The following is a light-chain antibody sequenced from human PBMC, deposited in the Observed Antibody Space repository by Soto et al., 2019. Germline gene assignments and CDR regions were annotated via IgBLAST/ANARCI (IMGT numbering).Light chain of an antibody. CDR3: SSYTSSSTLDNVV. Sequence: QSVLTQPASVSGSPGQSITISCTGTSSDVGGYNYVSWYQQHPGKAPKLMIYEVSNRPSGVSNRFSGSKSGNTASLTISGLQAEVEADYYCSSYTSSSTLDNVVFGGGTKVTVL. J-gene: IGLJ2*01. CDR1: SSDVGGYNY. CDR2: EVS. V-gene: IGLV2-14*01.